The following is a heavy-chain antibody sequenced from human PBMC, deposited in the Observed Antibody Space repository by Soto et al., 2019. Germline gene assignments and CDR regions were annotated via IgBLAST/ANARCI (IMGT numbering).Heavy chain of an antibody. Sequence: PSETLSLTCAVSGYSISSGYYWGWIRQPPGKGLEWIGSIYHSGSTYYNPSLKSRVTISVDTSKNQFSLKLSSVTAADTAVYYCARDGSLYCSSTSCYPWFDPWGPGTLVTVSS. CDR3: ARDGSLYCSSTSCYPWFDP. CDR1: GYSISSGYY. CDR2: IYHSGST. J-gene: IGHJ5*02. D-gene: IGHD2-2*01. V-gene: IGHV4-38-2*02.